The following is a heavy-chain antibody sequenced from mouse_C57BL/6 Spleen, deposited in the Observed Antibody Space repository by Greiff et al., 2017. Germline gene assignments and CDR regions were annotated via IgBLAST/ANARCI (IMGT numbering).Heavy chain of an antibody. CDR2: ISGGGGNT. CDR3: ARRNYYGSSYWYFDV. J-gene: IGHJ1*03. D-gene: IGHD1-1*01. Sequence: EVQGVESGGGLVKPGGSLKLSCAASGFTFSSYTMSWVRQTPEKRLEWVATISGGGGNTYYPDSVKGRFTISGDNAKNTLYLQMSSLRSEDTALYYWARRNYYGSSYWYFDVWGTGTTVTVSS. CDR1: GFTFSSYT. V-gene: IGHV5-9*01.